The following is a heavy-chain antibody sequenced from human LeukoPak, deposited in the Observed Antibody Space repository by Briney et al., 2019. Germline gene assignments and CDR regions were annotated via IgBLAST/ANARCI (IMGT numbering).Heavy chain of an antibody. D-gene: IGHD4-23*01. V-gene: IGHV4-34*01. CDR2: INHSGST. Sequence: PSETLSLTCAVYGGSFSGYYWSWIRQPPGKGLEWIGEINHSGSTNYNPSLKSRVTISVDTSKNQFSLKLSSVTAADTAVYYCARVGGKYYHYYGMDVWGQGTTVTVSS. CDR3: ARVGGKYYHYYGMDV. J-gene: IGHJ6*02. CDR1: GGSFSGYY.